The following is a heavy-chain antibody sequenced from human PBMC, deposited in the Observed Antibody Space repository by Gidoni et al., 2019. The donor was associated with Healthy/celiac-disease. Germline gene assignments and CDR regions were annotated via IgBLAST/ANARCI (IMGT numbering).Heavy chain of an antibody. D-gene: IGHD3-22*01. Sequence: EVQLVESGGGLVKPGGSLRLSCAASGFPFRSYSMNWVRQAPGKGLEWVSSISSSSSYIYYADSVKGRFTISRDNAKNSLYLQMNSLRAEDTAVYYCARGGYDSSGYHAVHDYWGQGTLVTVSS. CDR1: GFPFRSYS. CDR2: ISSSSSYI. CDR3: ARGGYDSSGYHAVHDY. V-gene: IGHV3-21*01. J-gene: IGHJ4*02.